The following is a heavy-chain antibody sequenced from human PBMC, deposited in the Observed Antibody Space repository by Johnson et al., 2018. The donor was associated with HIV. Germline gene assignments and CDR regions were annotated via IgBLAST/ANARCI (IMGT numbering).Heavy chain of an antibody. CDR2: ISYDGSNK. V-gene: IGHV3-30*03. Sequence: QVQLVESGGGVVQPGRSLRLSCAASGFTFSSYGMHWVRQAPGKGLEWVAVISYDGSNKYYADSVKGRFTISRDNSKNTVYLQMNSLRAEDTAVYFCARIRVAVITEVGAFDIWGQGTMVSVSS. J-gene: IGHJ3*02. CDR3: ARIRVAVITEVGAFDI. D-gene: IGHD3-22*01. CDR1: GFTFSSYG.